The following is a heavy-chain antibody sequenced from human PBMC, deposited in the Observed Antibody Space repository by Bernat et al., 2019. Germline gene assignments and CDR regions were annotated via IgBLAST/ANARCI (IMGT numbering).Heavy chain of an antibody. CDR1: GYTFTGYD. D-gene: IGHD1-26*01. CDR3: ARVSGDYYGIDY. J-gene: IGHJ4*02. CDR2: INPNGGGT. V-gene: IGHV1-2*04. Sequence: GAGVEKRGAAGEGSCKAAGYTFTGYDRHWVRQAPGQELEGVGWINPNGGGTNYAQEFQGWVTMTRDTSISTAYMELSRLRVDDTAVYYCARVSGDYYGIDYWGQGALVTVSS.